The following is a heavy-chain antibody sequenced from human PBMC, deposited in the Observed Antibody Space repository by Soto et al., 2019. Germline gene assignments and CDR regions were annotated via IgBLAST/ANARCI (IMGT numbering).Heavy chain of an antibody. Sequence: EVQLVESGGGLVQPGGSLRLSCAASGFTFSDHYIDWVRQAPGKGLEWVGRIRNKANSYTTEYAASVKGRFTISRDDSEKSLYLQMKSLKTEDTGVYYCARVRRSGYDYWGQGTLVTVSS. D-gene: IGHD3-3*01. CDR3: ARVRRSGYDY. J-gene: IGHJ4*02. V-gene: IGHV3-72*01. CDR2: IRNKANSYTT. CDR1: GFTFSDHY.